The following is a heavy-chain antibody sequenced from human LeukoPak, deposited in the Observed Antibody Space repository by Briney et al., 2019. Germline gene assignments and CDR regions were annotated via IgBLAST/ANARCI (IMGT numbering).Heavy chain of an antibody. Sequence: GASVKVSCKASGYTFTSYYIHWVRQAPGQGLEWMGRINPSGGSTTYAQKFQGRVTITTDESTSTAYMELSSLRSEDTAVYYCARGRGYSGYDSSYYFDYWGQGTLVTVSS. V-gene: IGHV1-46*01. CDR3: ARGRGYSGYDSSYYFDY. J-gene: IGHJ4*02. CDR1: GYTFTSYY. D-gene: IGHD5-12*01. CDR2: INPSGGST.